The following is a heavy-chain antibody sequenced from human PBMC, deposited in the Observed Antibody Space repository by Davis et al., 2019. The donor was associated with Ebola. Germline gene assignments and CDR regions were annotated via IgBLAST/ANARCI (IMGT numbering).Heavy chain of an antibody. CDR1: GFTFSSYA. D-gene: IGHD4-17*01. J-gene: IGHJ4*02. V-gene: IGHV3-30-3*01. Sequence: GESLKISCAASGFTFSSYAMYWVRQAPGKGLEWVAVISYDGSNKYYADSVKGRFTISRDNSKNTLYLQMNSLRAEDTAVYYCARHDYGDSHFDYWGQGTLVTVSS. CDR3: ARHDYGDSHFDY. CDR2: ISYDGSNK.